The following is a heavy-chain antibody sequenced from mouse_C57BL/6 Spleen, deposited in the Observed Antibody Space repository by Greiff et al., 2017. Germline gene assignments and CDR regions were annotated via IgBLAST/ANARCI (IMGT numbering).Heavy chain of an antibody. D-gene: IGHD3-2*02. CDR2: LTPNYGTT. Sequence: VQLKESGPELVKPGASVQISCKASGYSFPDYNMNWVKQSNGKSLEWIGVLTPNYGTTSYNQKFQGKATLTVDQSSRTAYMPLNSLTSEDSAVDYCARGQLRPRRAMDNWGQGTSGTVS. J-gene: IGHJ4*01. CDR3: ARGQLRPRRAMDN. V-gene: IGHV1-39*01. CDR1: GYSFPDYN.